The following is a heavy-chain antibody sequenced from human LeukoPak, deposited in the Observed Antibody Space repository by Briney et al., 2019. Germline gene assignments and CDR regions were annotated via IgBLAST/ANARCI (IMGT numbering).Heavy chain of an antibody. V-gene: IGHV3-66*01. J-gene: IGHJ4*02. CDR2: IYSGGST. CDR3: ARGMLTAATAFDY. Sequence: GGSLRLSCAASGFTVSSNYMSWVRQAPGKGLEWVSVIYSGGSTYYADSVKGRFTISRDNSKNTLCLQMNSLRAEDTAVYYCARGMLTAATAFDYWGQGTLVTVSS. CDR1: GFTVSSNY. D-gene: IGHD3-10*01.